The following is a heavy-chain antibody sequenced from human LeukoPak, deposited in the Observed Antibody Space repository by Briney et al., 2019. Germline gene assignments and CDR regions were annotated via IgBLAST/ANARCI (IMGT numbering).Heavy chain of an antibody. Sequence: GASVKVSCKASGYTFTSYGISWVRQAPGQGLEWMGWISAYNGNTNYAQKLQGRVTMTTDTSTSTAYMELRSLRSDDTAVYYCAGDLAVAGALHFDYWGQGTLVTVSS. V-gene: IGHV1-18*01. J-gene: IGHJ4*02. CDR3: AGDLAVAGALHFDY. D-gene: IGHD6-19*01. CDR1: GYTFTSYG. CDR2: ISAYNGNT.